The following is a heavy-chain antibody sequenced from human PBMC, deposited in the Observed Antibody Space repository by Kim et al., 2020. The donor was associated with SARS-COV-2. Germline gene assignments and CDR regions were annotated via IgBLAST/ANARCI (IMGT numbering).Heavy chain of an antibody. V-gene: IGHV1-46*01. J-gene: IGHJ4*02. CDR3: ARDGRYRNGWSDY. Sequence: YAQNIQGRVTMTRDASTSTVYMELSGLRSEDTAIYYCARDGRYRNGWSDYWGQGTLVTVSS. D-gene: IGHD6-19*01.